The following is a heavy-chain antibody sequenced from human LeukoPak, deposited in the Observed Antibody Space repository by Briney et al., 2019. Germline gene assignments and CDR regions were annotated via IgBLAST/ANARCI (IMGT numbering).Heavy chain of an antibody. V-gene: IGHV4-30-2*01. J-gene: IGHJ4*02. CDR2: IYHSGST. Sequence: SETLSLTCAVSGGSISSGGYSWSWIRQPPGKGLEWIGYIYHSGSTYYNPSLKSRVTISVDRSKNQFSLKLSSVTAADTAVYYCARENWGSSGFDYWGQGTLVTVSS. CDR3: ARENWGSSGFDY. D-gene: IGHD7-27*01. CDR1: GGSISSGGYS.